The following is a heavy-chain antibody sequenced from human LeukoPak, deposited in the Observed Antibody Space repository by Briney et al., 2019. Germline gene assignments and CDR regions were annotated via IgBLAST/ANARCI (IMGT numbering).Heavy chain of an antibody. CDR1: GGSISNYY. CDR3: ARGRRFGESYYFDY. CDR2: IYYSGST. J-gene: IGHJ4*02. D-gene: IGHD3-10*01. V-gene: IGHV4-59*12. Sequence: SETLSLTCTVSGGSISNYYWSWIRQPPGKGLEWVGYIYYSGSTNYNPSLKSRVTISVDTSKNQFSLKLSSVAAADTAVYYCARGRRFGESYYFDYWGQGTLVTVSS.